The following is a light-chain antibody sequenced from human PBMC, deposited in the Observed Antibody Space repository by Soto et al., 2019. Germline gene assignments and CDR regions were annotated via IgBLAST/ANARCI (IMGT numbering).Light chain of an antibody. CDR1: QSVSNNY. CDR3: QHYQVGQPIA. J-gene: IGKJ1*01. CDR2: GAS. Sequence: EIVLTQSPGTLSLSPGERATLSCRASQSVSNNYLAWYQQKPGQAPRLLIYGASNRVTGIPDRFSGSGSGTDFTLTISRLEPEDFALYYCQHYQVGQPIAFGRGTKVDIK. V-gene: IGKV3-20*01.